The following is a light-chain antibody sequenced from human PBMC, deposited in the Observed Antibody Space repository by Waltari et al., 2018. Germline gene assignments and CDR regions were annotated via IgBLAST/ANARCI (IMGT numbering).Light chain of an antibody. CDR2: GAS. V-gene: IGKV1-39*01. Sequence: DIQLTQSPSSLSASEGDRVTITCRASQNIRSYLNWYQQSPGKAPNLLIYGASSLQSGIPSRFSGSGYGTDFTLTISSLQPEDFTTYYCQQGYTAPPTFGGGTKLEIK. J-gene: IGKJ4*01. CDR3: QQGYTAPPT. CDR1: QNIRSY.